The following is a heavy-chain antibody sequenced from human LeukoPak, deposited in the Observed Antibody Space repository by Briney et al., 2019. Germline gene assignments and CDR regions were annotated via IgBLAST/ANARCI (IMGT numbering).Heavy chain of an antibody. CDR2: ISEDGTNK. J-gene: IGHJ4*02. Sequence: GRSVRLSCAVCGFTFSRYTLHWVRQAGGKELEWVTVISEDGTNKFYAESVKRRFTVSRDNSKNMLLLQMQSLRREDTAVYYCVSGDFRFWGQGTLVTVSP. D-gene: IGHD2-21*01. CDR1: GFTFSRYT. CDR3: VSGDFRF. V-gene: IGHV3-30*04.